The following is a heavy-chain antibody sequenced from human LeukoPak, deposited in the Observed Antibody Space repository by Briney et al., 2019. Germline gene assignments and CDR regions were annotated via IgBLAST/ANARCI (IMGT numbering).Heavy chain of an antibody. CDR3: ARTKYSSSNYDYYMDV. CDR1: GYSFTSYW. Sequence: GESLKISCEGSGYSFTSYWIGWVRQMPGKGLEWMGIIYPGDSDTRYSPSFQGQVTISADKSISTAYLQWSSLKASDTAMYYCARTKYSSSNYDYYMDVWGKGTTVTVSS. J-gene: IGHJ6*03. CDR2: IYPGDSDT. V-gene: IGHV5-51*01. D-gene: IGHD6-6*01.